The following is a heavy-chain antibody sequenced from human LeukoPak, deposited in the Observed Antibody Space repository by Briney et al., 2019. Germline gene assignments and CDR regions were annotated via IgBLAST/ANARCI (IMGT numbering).Heavy chain of an antibody. CDR2: INPSGGST. Sequence: ASVKVSCKASGYTFTSYYMHWVRQAPGQGLGWMGIINPSGGSTSYAQKFQGRVTMTTDTSTSTAYMELRSLRSDDTAVYYCARARSGSYLDYWGQGTLVTVSS. CDR1: GYTFTSYY. D-gene: IGHD1-26*01. J-gene: IGHJ4*02. CDR3: ARARSGSYLDY. V-gene: IGHV1-46*01.